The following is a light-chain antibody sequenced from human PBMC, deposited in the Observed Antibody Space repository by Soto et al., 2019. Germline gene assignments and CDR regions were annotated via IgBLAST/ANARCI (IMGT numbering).Light chain of an antibody. CDR3: QQYDSSPGT. CDR2: GAS. CDR1: QSVSSSY. V-gene: IGKV3-20*01. Sequence: EIVLTQSPGTLSLSPGERAILYYRASQSVSSSYLAWYQQKLGQAPRLLIYGASSRATGIPDRFSGSRSGTDFTLTISRLEPEDFAVYYCQQYDSSPGTFGQGTKVDI. J-gene: IGKJ1*01.